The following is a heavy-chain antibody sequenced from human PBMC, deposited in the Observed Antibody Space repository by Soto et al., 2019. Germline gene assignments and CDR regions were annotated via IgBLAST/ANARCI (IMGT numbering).Heavy chain of an antibody. V-gene: IGHV3-33*01. CDR2: IWYDGSNK. J-gene: IGHJ6*03. Sequence: GGSLRLSCAASGFTFSSYGMHWVRQAPGKGLEWVAVIWYDGSNKYYADSVKGRFTISRDNSKNTLYLQMNSLRAEDTAVYYCARCGVVVPAAMQPYYYYYMDVWGKGTTVTVS. D-gene: IGHD2-2*01. CDR3: ARCGVVVPAAMQPYYYYYMDV. CDR1: GFTFSSYG.